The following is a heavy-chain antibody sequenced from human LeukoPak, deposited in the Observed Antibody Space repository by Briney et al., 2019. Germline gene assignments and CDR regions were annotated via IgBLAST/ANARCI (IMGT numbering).Heavy chain of an antibody. CDR2: SNHSEST. J-gene: IGHJ4*02. D-gene: IGHD5-24*01. Sequence: KPSETLSLTCAVYGGSFSGYYWSWIRQSPRKGLEWIGESNHSESTNYNPSLESRVTMSVDKYKNQFSLKLSAVAAADTAMYYCARREDGYKNPFDFWSQGILVTVSS. CDR1: GGSFSGYY. V-gene: IGHV4-34*01. CDR3: ARREDGYKNPFDF.